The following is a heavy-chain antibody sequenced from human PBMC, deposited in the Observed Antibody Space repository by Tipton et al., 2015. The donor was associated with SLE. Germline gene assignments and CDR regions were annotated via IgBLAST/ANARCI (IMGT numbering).Heavy chain of an antibody. CDR3: ARDPGYSSSS. V-gene: IGHV4-61*01. CDR1: GASITGSHYY. Sequence: TLSLTCTVSGASITGSHYYWGWIRQPPGKGLEWIGYIYYSGNTDYNPSLKSRVTISVDTSKNQFSLKLSSVTAADTAVYYCARDPGYSSSSWGQGTLVTVSS. D-gene: IGHD6-13*01. CDR2: IYYSGNT. J-gene: IGHJ5*02.